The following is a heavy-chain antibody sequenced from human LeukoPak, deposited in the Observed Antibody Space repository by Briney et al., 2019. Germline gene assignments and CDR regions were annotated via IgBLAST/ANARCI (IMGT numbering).Heavy chain of an antibody. CDR1: GFTFSSYG. V-gene: IGHV3-30*02. D-gene: IGHD5-18*01. CDR3: AKRDTATGGSYYFDY. Sequence: GGSLRLSCAASGFTFSSYGMHWVRQAPGKGLEWVALIRYDGSNKYYADSVKGRFTVSGDNSKNTVYLQMNSLRAEDTAVYYCAKRDTATGGSYYFDYWGQGPLVTVSS. J-gene: IGHJ4*02. CDR2: IRYDGSNK.